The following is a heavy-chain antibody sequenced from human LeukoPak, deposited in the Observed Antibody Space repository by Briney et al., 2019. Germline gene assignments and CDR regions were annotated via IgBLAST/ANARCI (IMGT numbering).Heavy chain of an antibody. J-gene: IGHJ4*02. CDR2: IRYDGSNK. V-gene: IGHV3-30*02. CDR1: GFTFSSYG. D-gene: IGHD3-3*01. CDR3: AKDLVFSSYYDFWSGPGY. Sequence: GGSLRLSCAASGFTFSSYGMHWVRQAPGKGLEWVAFIRYDGSNKYYADSVKGRFTISRDNSKNTLYLQMNSLRAEDTAVYYCAKDLVFSSYYDFWSGPGYWGQGTLVTVSS.